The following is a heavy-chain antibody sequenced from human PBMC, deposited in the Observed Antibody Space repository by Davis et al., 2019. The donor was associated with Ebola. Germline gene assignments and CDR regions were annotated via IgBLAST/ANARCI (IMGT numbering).Heavy chain of an antibody. CDR2: IGVYNGKT. CDR3: ARVGDPRFHAMDD. CDR1: GYSFTTYG. D-gene: IGHD2-21*01. J-gene: IGHJ6*04. V-gene: IGHV1-18*01. Sequence: ASVKVSCKPVGYSFTTYGLSWVRQAPGQGLEWVGWIGVYNGKTDYAKKFKGRVDMTADFSTNTVYMELRSLRSDDTAVYYCARVGDPRFHAMDDWGKGTTVTVSP.